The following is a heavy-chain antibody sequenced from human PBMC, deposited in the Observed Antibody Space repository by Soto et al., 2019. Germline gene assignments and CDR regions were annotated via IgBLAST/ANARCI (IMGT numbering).Heavy chain of an antibody. CDR3: AKSRMPAPSYGMDV. CDR1: GFTFSTYA. CDR2: VSSSGGST. J-gene: IGHJ6*02. Sequence: GGSLRLSCAASGFTFSTYAMNWVRQAPGKGLEWVSAVSSSGGSTYYADSVKGRFTISRDNPKNTHYLQINSLRVEDTAVYYCAKSRMPAPSYGMDVWGQGTTVTVSS. D-gene: IGHD2-2*01. V-gene: IGHV3-23*01.